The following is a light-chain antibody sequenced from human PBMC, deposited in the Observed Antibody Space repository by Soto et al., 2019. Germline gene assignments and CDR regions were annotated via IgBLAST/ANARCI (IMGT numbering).Light chain of an antibody. CDR2: TAS. V-gene: IGKV1-39*02. Sequence: VTITCRTSQYISNYVNWYQQRPGKAPNLLISTASTLQRGVPSRFSGSGSGTEFTLTISSLQSGDFAVYYCQQHDNWPSTFGQGTKVDI. J-gene: IGKJ1*01. CDR3: QQHDNWPST. CDR1: QYISNY.